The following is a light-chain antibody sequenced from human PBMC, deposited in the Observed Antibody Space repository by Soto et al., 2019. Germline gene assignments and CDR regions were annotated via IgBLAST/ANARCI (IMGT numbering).Light chain of an antibody. J-gene: IGKJ2*01. Sequence: AIHLTKPPSPLSASLGARVTTTCRASQAMGRDLAWYQQKPGKAPKLLIYAASSLQSGVPSRFSGSGSGTDFTLTISSLQPEDFAAYYCLQDYNYPYTFGRGTKLEIK. CDR1: QAMGRD. CDR2: AAS. CDR3: LQDYNYPYT. V-gene: IGKV1-6*01.